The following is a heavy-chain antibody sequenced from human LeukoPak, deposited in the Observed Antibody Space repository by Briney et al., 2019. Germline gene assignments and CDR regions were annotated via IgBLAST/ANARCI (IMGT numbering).Heavy chain of an antibody. CDR2: INPNSGGT. D-gene: IGHD6-13*01. Sequence: ASVKVSCKASGYTFTGYYMHWVRQAPGQGLEWMGWINPNSGGTNYAQKFQGRVTMTRDTSISTAYMELSRLRSDDTAVYYCAGDWEGYSSSLEGPWGQGTLVTVSS. CDR1: GYTFTGYY. V-gene: IGHV1-2*02. CDR3: AGDWEGYSSSLEGP. J-gene: IGHJ5*02.